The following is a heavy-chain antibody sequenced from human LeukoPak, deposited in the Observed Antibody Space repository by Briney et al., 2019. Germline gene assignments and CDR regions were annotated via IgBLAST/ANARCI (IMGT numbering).Heavy chain of an antibody. CDR3: APLAATTDY. J-gene: IGHJ4*02. CDR2: ISASGGGT. CDR1: GFTLSNYA. Sequence: GGSLRLSCAASGFTLSNYAMHWVRQAPGKGLEWVSSISASGGGTYYADSVKGRFTISRDTSKNTLYLQMNSLRAEDTAVYYCAPLAATTDYWGQGTLVTVSS. D-gene: IGHD5-12*01. V-gene: IGHV3-23*01.